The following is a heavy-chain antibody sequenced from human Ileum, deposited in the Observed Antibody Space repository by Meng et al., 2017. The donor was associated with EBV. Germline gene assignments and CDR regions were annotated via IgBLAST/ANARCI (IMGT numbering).Heavy chain of an antibody. CDR2: ISSENYT. V-gene: IGHV3-30*03. Sequence: QVKGVESGGRGVQPGRSLRLSCVVSGLTFSKQIIHWIRQAPGEGLDWVAVISSENYTYYSDSVKGRFTITRDNSANTVYLQMDNLGPQDTALYFCTRQGQDLWGQGTLVTVSS. J-gene: IGHJ4*02. CDR3: TRQGQDL. CDR1: GLTFSKQI. D-gene: IGHD2-15*01.